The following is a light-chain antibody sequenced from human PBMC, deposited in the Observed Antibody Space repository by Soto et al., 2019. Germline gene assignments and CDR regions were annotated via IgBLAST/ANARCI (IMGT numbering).Light chain of an antibody. CDR2: DAS. J-gene: IGKJ2*01. CDR1: QSVSSC. V-gene: IGKV3-11*01. Sequence: EIVLTQSPATLSLSPGERATLSFRSSQSVSSCLAWYQQKPGHAPRLLIYDASNSATGIPARITGSGSGTDFTLTISSLEPEDFAVYYCQQRSIWPPTFGQGTKLEIK. CDR3: QQRSIWPPT.